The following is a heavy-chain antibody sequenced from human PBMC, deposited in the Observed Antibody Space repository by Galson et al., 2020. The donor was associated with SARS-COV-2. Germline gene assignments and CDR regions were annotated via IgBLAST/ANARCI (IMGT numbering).Heavy chain of an antibody. V-gene: IGHV3-48*01. CDR1: AFTLSSSS. J-gene: IGHJ6*03. Sequence: GGSLRLSCAASAFTLSSSSMIWVRQAPGKGLKWVSYISSSSRTKYYADSVKGRFTISRDNARNSLYLQMNSLSAKDAAVYYCARVSCSDTSCYNPDYYYYYMDVWGKGTSVTVSS. D-gene: IGHD2-2*01. CDR2: ISSSSRTK. CDR3: ARVSCSDTSCYNPDYYYYYMDV.